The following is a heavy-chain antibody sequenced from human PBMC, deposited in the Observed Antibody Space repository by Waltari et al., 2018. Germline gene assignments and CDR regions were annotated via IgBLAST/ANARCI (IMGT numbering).Heavy chain of an antibody. CDR3: ARGRIVGATWVDY. V-gene: IGHV1-2*06. CDR1: GGTFSSYA. Sequence: QVQLVQSGAEVKKPGSSVKVSCKASGGTFSSYAISWVRKAPGQGLEWMGRINPNSGGTNYAQKFQGRVTMTRDTSISTAYMELSRLRSDDTAVYYCARGRIVGATWVDYWGQGTLVTVSS. D-gene: IGHD1-26*01. J-gene: IGHJ4*02. CDR2: INPNSGGT.